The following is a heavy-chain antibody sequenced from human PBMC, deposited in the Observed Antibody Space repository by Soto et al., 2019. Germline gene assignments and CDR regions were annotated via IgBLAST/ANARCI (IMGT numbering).Heavy chain of an antibody. J-gene: IGHJ5*02. CDR1: GYTFTSYG. CDR2: ISAYNGNT. Sequence: ASVKVSCKASGYTFTSYGISWVRQAPGQGLEWMGWISAYNGNTNYAQKLQGRVTMTTDTSTSTASMELRSLRSDDTAVYYCARAIAVAGTFSWFDPWGQGTLVTVSS. D-gene: IGHD6-19*01. CDR3: ARAIAVAGTFSWFDP. V-gene: IGHV1-18*01.